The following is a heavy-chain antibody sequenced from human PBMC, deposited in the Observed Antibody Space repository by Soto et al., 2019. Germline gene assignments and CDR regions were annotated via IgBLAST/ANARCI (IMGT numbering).Heavy chain of an antibody. D-gene: IGHD2-21*02. CDR1: GCSFTSYW. Sequence: PGESLKISCKGSGCSFTSYWIGWVRQMPGKGLEWMGIIYPGDSDTRYSPSFQGQVTISADKSISTAYLQWSSLKASDTAMYYCARSSWCGGDCNFGYYGMDVWGQGTTVTVS. J-gene: IGHJ6*02. CDR2: IYPGDSDT. CDR3: ARSSWCGGDCNFGYYGMDV. V-gene: IGHV5-51*01.